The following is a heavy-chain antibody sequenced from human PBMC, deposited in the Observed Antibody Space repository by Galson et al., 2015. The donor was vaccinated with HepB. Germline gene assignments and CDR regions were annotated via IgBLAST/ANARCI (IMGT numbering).Heavy chain of an antibody. CDR1: GYTFTSYG. V-gene: IGHV1-18*01. Sequence: SVKVSCKASGYTFTSYGISWVRQAPGQGLEWMGWISAYNGNTNYAQKLQGRVTMTTDTSTSTAYMELRSLRSEDTAVYYCARDWGYDILTEGTHYGMDVWGQGTTVTVSS. CDR2: ISAYNGNT. J-gene: IGHJ6*02. D-gene: IGHD3-9*01. CDR3: ARDWGYDILTEGTHYGMDV.